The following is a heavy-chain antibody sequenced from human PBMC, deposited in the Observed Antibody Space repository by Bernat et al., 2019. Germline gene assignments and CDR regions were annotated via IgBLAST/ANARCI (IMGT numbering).Heavy chain of an antibody. V-gene: IGHV3-23*01. J-gene: IGHJ5*02. Sequence: EVQLLESGGGLVQPGESLGLSCAASGFIFNNYAMSWVRQAPGKGLEWVSAITGSGDSTYYADSVKGRFTISRDDSENTVYLQMNSLRAEDTAVYYCAKDPHSYYDFWSGYGPNWFDPWGQGTLVTVSS. CDR2: ITGSGDST. D-gene: IGHD3-3*01. CDR1: GFIFNNYA. CDR3: AKDPHSYYDFWSGYGPNWFDP.